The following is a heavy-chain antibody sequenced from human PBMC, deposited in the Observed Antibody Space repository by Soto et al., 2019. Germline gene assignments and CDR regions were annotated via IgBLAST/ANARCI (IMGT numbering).Heavy chain of an antibody. CDR1: GGSITSSSHY. CDR3: ARLATVTSSYYYGMDV. Sequence: QLQLQESGPGLVKPSETLSLTCTVSGGSITSSSHYWGWIRQPPGRGLAWIGSIYYTGSTFYNPSLRSRLTISVDTPKNEVSLKLSSVTAADTAVYYCARLATVTSSYYYGMDVWGQGTAVTVSS. J-gene: IGHJ6*02. D-gene: IGHD4-17*01. CDR2: IYYTGST. V-gene: IGHV4-39*01.